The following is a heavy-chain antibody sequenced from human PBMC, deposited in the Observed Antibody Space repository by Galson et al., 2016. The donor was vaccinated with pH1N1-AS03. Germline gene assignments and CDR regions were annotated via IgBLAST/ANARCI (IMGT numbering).Heavy chain of an antibody. Sequence: SVMVSCKASGYSFISYAIHWVRQAPGQRPEWMGWLNTGTGDTIYSQKFQDRVTITRDTSASTAYMELSRLRSEDTAVYYCAKVGIEISSGWYGRFDFWGQGTLVTVSS. D-gene: IGHD6-19*01. CDR1: GYSFISYA. J-gene: IGHJ4*02. CDR3: AKVGIEISSGWYGRFDF. CDR2: LNTGTGDT. V-gene: IGHV1-3*04.